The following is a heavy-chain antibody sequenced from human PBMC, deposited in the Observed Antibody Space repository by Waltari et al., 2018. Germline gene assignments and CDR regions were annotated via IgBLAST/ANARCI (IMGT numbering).Heavy chain of an antibody. V-gene: IGHV4-59*01. CDR3: ARPGGYGYRDAFDI. CDR2: IYYSGST. D-gene: IGHD5-18*01. Sequence: QVQLQESGPGLVKPSETLSLTCTVSGGSISSYYWSWIRQPPGKGLEWIGYIYYSGSTNYNPSLKSRVTISVDTSKNQFSLKLISVTAADTAVYYCARPGGYGYRDAFDIWGQGTMVTVSS. J-gene: IGHJ3*02. CDR1: GGSISSYY.